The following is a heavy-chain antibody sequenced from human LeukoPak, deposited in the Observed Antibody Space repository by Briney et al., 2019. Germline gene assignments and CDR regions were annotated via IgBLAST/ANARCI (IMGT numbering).Heavy chain of an antibody. CDR1: GLTVTSNH. J-gene: IGHJ4*02. CDR3: ARLRGGY. V-gene: IGHV3-53*01. D-gene: IGHD3-10*01. Sequence: PGGSLRLSCAASGLTVTSNHMSWVRQAPGKGLEWVSLIKSDGTTEYADSVKGRFTISRDNSKSTLFLQMNSLRVEDTAVYYCARLRGGYWGRGTPVTVSS. CDR2: IKSDGTT.